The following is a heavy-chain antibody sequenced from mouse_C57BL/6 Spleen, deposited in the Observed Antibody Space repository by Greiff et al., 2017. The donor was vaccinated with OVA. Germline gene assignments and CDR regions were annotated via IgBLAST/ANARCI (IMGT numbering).Heavy chain of an antibody. CDR3: ARRHGSSYNYAMDY. CDR1: GYTFTSYW. V-gene: IGHV1-64*01. D-gene: IGHD1-1*01. J-gene: IGHJ4*01. Sequence: QVQLQQSGAELVKPGASVKLSCKASGYTFTSYWMHWVKQRPGQGLEWIGMIHPNSGSTNYNEKFKSKATLTVDKSSSTAYMQLSSLTSEDSAVYYCARRHGSSYNYAMDYWGQGTSVTVSS. CDR2: IHPNSGST.